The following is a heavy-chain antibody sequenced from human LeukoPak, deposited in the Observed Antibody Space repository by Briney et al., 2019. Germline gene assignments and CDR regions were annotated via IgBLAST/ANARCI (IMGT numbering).Heavy chain of an antibody. J-gene: IGHJ4*02. D-gene: IGHD6-19*01. V-gene: IGHV3-43D*03. Sequence: GGSLRLSCAASGFTFDDYAMHWVRQPPGKSLEWVSLISRDAGNTYYADSVKGRFPISRDNSKNSLYLQMNSLRAEDTALYYCAKSTSGWSELEYWGQGTLVTVSS. CDR1: GFTFDDYA. CDR3: AKSTSGWSELEY. CDR2: ISRDAGNT.